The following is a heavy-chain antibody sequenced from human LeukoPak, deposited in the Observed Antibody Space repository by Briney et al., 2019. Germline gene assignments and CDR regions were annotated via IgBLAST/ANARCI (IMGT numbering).Heavy chain of an antibody. D-gene: IGHD3-10*01. CDR2: ISSSSSYI. CDR1: GFTFSSYS. J-gene: IGHJ6*02. Sequence: GGSLRLSCAASGFTFSSYSMNWVRQAPGKGLEWVSSISSSSSYIYYADSVKGRFTISRDNSKNTLYLQMNSLRVEDTAVYYCASQGVRGDYYYGMDVWGQGTTVTVSS. CDR3: ASQGVRGDYYYGMDV. V-gene: IGHV3-21*04.